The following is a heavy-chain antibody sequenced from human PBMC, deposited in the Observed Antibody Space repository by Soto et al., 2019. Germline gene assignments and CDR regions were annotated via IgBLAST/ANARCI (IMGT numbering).Heavy chain of an antibody. Sequence: SETLSLTCAVYGGSFGDYYWNWIRQPPGKGLEWIGEINQSGSTNSNPSLKSRVTISIDSSKNQFSVKLTSVTAADTAVYYCAGLPRGPNYGMDVWGQGTTVTVSS. V-gene: IGHV4-34*01. CDR2: INQSGST. CDR1: GGSFGDYY. CDR3: AGLPRGPNYGMDV. J-gene: IGHJ6*02.